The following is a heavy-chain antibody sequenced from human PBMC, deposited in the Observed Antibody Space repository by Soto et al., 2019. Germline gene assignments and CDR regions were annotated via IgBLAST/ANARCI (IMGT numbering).Heavy chain of an antibody. D-gene: IGHD6-19*01. V-gene: IGHV3-30*03. J-gene: IGHJ6*02. CDR3: AIDQIAVAGKDGYWYYGMDV. CDR1: GFTFSSYG. Sequence: GGSLRLSCAASGFTFSSYGMHWVRQAPGKGLKWVAVISYDVSNKYYADSVKGRFTISRDNSKNTLYLQMNSLRAEDMAVYYCAIDQIAVAGKDGYWYYGMDVWGQGTTVTVSS. CDR2: ISYDVSNK.